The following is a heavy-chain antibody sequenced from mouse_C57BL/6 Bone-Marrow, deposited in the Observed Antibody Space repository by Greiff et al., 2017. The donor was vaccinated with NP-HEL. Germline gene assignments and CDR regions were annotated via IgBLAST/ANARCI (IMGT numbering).Heavy chain of an antibody. Sequence: VQLKESGAELVRPGASVKLSCTASGFNIKDDYMHWVKQRPEQGLEWIGWIDPENGDTEYASKFHGKATITADTSSNTAYLQLSSLTSEDTAVYYCTPYSNPFAYWGQGTLVTVSA. CDR1: GFNIKDDY. J-gene: IGHJ3*01. D-gene: IGHD2-5*01. CDR2: IDPENGDT. CDR3: TPYSNPFAY. V-gene: IGHV14-4*01.